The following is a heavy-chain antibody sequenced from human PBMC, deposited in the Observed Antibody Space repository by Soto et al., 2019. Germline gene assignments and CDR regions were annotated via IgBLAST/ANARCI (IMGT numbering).Heavy chain of an antibody. Sequence: QVQLVQSGAEVKKPGASVKVSCKASGYTFTSYGISWVRQAPGQGLEWMGWTSAYNANTNYAQKLQGRVTMTTDTYTSTAYMELRSLTSDDTAVYYCARSSMVRDLLFDSWGQGTLVTVSS. J-gene: IGHJ4*02. CDR1: GYTFTSYG. CDR3: ARSSMVRDLLFDS. V-gene: IGHV1-18*01. CDR2: TSAYNANT. D-gene: IGHD3-10*01.